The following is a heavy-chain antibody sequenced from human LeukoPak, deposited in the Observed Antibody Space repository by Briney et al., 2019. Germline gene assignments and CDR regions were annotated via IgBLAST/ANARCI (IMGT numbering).Heavy chain of an antibody. J-gene: IGHJ4*02. D-gene: IGHD2-2*01. CDR1: GFTFSSYS. CDR3: ARLGYCSSTSCYGQVYFDY. Sequence: PGGSLRLSCAASGFTFSSYSMNWVRQAPGKGLEWVSSISSSSYICYADSVKGRFTISRDNAKNSLYLQMNSLRAEDTAVYYCARLGYCSSTSCYGQVYFDYWGQGTLVTVSS. V-gene: IGHV3-21*01. CDR2: ISSSSYI.